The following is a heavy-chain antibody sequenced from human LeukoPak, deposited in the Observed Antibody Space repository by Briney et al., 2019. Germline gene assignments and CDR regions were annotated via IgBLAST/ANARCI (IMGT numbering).Heavy chain of an antibody. D-gene: IGHD3-22*01. CDR2: INYSGST. CDR3: ARYSSAYFSYYFDY. CDR1: GGSISSTSYY. Sequence: SETLSLTCTVSGGSISSTSYYWGWIRQPPGKGLEWIGSINYSGSTDYNPSLKSRVTISVDTSKNQFSLKLSSVTAADTAVYYCARYSSAYFSYYFDYWGQGTLVAVSS. V-gene: IGHV4-39*01. J-gene: IGHJ4*02.